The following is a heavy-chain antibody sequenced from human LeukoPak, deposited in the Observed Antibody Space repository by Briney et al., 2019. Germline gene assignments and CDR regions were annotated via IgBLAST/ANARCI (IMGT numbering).Heavy chain of an antibody. CDR1: GYTFSSYD. D-gene: IGHD6-19*01. V-gene: IGHV1-8*01. Sequence: GESLKISCXASGYTFSSYDIKWVRQATGQGLEWMGWMNPNSGNTGYAQKFQGRVTMTRNTSISTAYMELSSLRSEDTAVYYCARGGSGWFLSYYYYYYMDVWGKGTTVTVSS. J-gene: IGHJ6*03. CDR2: MNPNSGNT. CDR3: ARGGSGWFLSYYYYYYMDV.